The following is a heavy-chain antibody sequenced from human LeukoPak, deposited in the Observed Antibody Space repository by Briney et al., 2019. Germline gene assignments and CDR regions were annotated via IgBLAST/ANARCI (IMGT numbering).Heavy chain of an antibody. J-gene: IGHJ4*02. CDR1: GFTFSSYA. CDR3: AEPNIVVVVAAFDY. Sequence: PGGSRSLSCAASGFTFSSYAMSWVRQAPGKGLEWVSAISGSGGSTYYADSVKGRFTISRDNSKNTLYLQMNSLRAEDTAVYYCAEPNIVVVVAAFDYWGQGTLVTVSS. D-gene: IGHD2-15*01. V-gene: IGHV3-23*01. CDR2: ISGSGGST.